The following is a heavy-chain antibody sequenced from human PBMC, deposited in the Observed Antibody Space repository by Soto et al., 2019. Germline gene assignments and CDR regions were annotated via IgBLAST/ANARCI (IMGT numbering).Heavy chain of an antibody. CDR2: IAYDGRNK. D-gene: IGHD1-1*01. V-gene: IGHV3-30*04. J-gene: IGHJ4*02. CDR3: ARELERVFDY. CDR1: GFTFRSYA. Sequence: QVQLVESGGGVVQPGRSLRLSCAASGFTFRSYAMQWVRQAPVKGLEWVAVIAYDGRNKYYADSVKGRFTISRDNSKNTLYLQMNSLRIEDTAVYYCARELERVFDYWGQGTLVTVSS.